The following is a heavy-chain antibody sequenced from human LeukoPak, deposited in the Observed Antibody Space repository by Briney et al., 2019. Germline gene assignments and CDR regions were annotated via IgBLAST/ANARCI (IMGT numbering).Heavy chain of an antibody. CDR2: VSGSSSTI. J-gene: IGHJ3*01. V-gene: IGHV3-48*02. Sequence: GGSLRLSCAASGFTFSSYSMNWVRQAPGKGLEWVSYVSGSSSTIYYADSVKGRFTISRDNAKNSLYLQVNSLRDEDMAVYYCARDGGSGPYYALDVWGQGTMVTVSS. D-gene: IGHD1-26*01. CDR1: GFTFSSYS. CDR3: ARDGGSGPYYALDV.